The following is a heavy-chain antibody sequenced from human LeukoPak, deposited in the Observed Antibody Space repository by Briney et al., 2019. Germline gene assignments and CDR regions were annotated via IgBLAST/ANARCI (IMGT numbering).Heavy chain of an antibody. CDR1: GGSISSSSYY. D-gene: IGHD6-19*01. CDR3: ARHQGQWLVIGFDY. Sequence: SETLSLTCTVSGGSISSSSYYWGWIRQPPGKGLEWIGSIYYSGSTYYNPSLKSRVTISVDTSKNQFSLKLSSVTAADTAVYYCARHQGQWLVIGFDYWGQGTLVTVSS. J-gene: IGHJ4*02. V-gene: IGHV4-39*01. CDR2: IYYSGST.